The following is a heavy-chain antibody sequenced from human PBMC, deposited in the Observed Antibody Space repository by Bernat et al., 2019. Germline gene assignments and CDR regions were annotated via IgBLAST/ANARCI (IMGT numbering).Heavy chain of an antibody. V-gene: IGHV3-21*01. J-gene: IGHJ4*02. CDR3: ARKQVATISDY. Sequence: VQLVESGGGLVKPGGSLRLSCAASGFTFSSYSMNWVRQAPGKGLEWVSSISSRSSHIYYADSVKGRFTISKDNAKNSLYLQMNNLRAEDTAVYYCARKQVATISDYWGQGTLVTVSS. CDR1: GFTFSSYS. CDR2: ISSRSSHI. D-gene: IGHD5-24*01.